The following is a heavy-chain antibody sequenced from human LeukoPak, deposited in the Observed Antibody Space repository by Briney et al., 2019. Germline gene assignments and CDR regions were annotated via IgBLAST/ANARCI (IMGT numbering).Heavy chain of an antibody. D-gene: IGHD4-17*01. CDR2: ISAYNGNT. CDR1: GYTFTSYG. CDR3: AKGSKYGDHVLDY. Sequence: ASVKVSCKASGYTFTSYGISWVRQAPGQGLEWMGWISAYNGNTKYTQKFQGRVTMTTDTSTSTAYMELRSLRSDDTAVYYCAKGSKYGDHVLDYWGQGTLVTVSS. J-gene: IGHJ4*02. V-gene: IGHV1-18*01.